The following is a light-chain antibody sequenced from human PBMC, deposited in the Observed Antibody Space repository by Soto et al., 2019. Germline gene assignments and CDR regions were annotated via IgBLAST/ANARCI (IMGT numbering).Light chain of an antibody. CDR3: GAWDNSLSAYV. Sequence: QAVVTQPPSVSAAPGQKVTISCSGSGSNIGNNFVSWYQHFPGTAPKLLIYDNNKRPSGIPDRFSGSKSGTSATLGVTGLQTGDEADYYCGAWDNSLSAYVFGGGTKLTVL. V-gene: IGLV1-51*01. CDR2: DNN. J-gene: IGLJ1*01. CDR1: GSNIGNNF.